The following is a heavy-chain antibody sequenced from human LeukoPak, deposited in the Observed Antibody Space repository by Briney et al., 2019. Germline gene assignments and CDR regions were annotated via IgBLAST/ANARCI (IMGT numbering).Heavy chain of an antibody. V-gene: IGHV3-73*01. CDR2: IRSKANSYAT. Sequence: GGSLRLSCRASGFTFSGYSMHWVRQASGKGLEWVGRIRSKANSYATAYAASVKGRFTLSRDDSKNTAYLQMNNLKTEATAVYTFTRAGNRIPYWGQGTLVTVSS. CDR1: GFTFSGYS. CDR3: TRAGNRIPY. J-gene: IGHJ4*02. D-gene: IGHD3-10*01.